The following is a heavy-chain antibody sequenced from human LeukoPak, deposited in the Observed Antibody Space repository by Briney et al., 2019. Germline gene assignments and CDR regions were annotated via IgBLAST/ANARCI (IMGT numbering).Heavy chain of an antibody. CDR3: ANGTSNSPKDY. CDR1: GFTFSDYA. J-gene: IGHJ4*02. D-gene: IGHD2-2*01. Sequence: GGSLRLSCAASGFTFSDYAMSWLRQAPGGGLEWVSAISDSGVDTYYADSVKGRFTMSRDNSKSTLYLQMNRLRAEDTAVFYCANGTSNSPKDYWGQRTLVTVAS. CDR2: ISDSGVDT. V-gene: IGHV3-23*01.